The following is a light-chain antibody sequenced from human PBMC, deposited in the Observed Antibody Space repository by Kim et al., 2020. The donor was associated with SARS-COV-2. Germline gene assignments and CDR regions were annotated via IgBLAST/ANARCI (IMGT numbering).Light chain of an antibody. CDR1: QSLSND. CDR2: AAS. V-gene: IGKV3-15*01. J-gene: IGKJ4*01. CDR3: HHYDNWSGT. Sequence: EIVMTQSPATLSVAPGERATLSCRASQSLSNDLAWYQQRPGQAPRLLIYAASKRATGIPARFSGSGSETDFTLTISSLQSEDSAVYYCHHYDNWSGTFGEGTKVDIK.